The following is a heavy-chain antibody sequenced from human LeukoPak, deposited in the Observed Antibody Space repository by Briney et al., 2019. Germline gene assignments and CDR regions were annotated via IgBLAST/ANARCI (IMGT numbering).Heavy chain of an antibody. CDR2: INPNSGGT. D-gene: IGHD2-15*01. J-gene: IGHJ4*02. V-gene: IGHV1-2*06. CDR3: ARTLGYCSGGSCYPSCYFDY. Sequence: ASVKVSCKASGYTFTGYYMHWVRQAPGQGLEWMGRINPNSGGTNYAQKFQGRVTMTRDTSISTAYMELSRLRSDDTAVYYCARTLGYCSGGSCYPSCYFDYWGQGTLVTVSS. CDR1: GYTFTGYY.